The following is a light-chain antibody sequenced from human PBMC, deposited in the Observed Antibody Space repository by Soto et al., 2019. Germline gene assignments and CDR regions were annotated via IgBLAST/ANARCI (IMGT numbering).Light chain of an antibody. Sequence: DIQMTQSPSALSASVVDRFTITFRASQSISYWLAWYQQRPGKAPRLLIYKASSLQSGVPSRFSGSGSGTEFTLTISSLQPDDFATYYCLQYNYYPLTFGGGTKVDI. CDR1: QSISYW. CDR3: LQYNYYPLT. V-gene: IGKV1-5*03. CDR2: KAS. J-gene: IGKJ4*01.